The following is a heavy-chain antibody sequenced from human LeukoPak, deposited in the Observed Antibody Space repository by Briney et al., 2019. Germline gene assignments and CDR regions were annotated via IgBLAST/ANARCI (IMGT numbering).Heavy chain of an antibody. J-gene: IGHJ3*02. V-gene: IGHV4-39*01. CDR3: ARRTDYYDSSGYYYEDAFDI. D-gene: IGHD3-22*01. Sequence: SETLSLTCTVSGGSISSSSYYWGWIRQPPGKGLEWIGSIYYSGSTYYNPSLKSRVTISVDTSKNQFSLKLSSVTAADTAVYYCARRTDYYDSSGYYYEDAFDIWCQGTMVTVSS. CDR2: IYYSGST. CDR1: GGSISSSSYY.